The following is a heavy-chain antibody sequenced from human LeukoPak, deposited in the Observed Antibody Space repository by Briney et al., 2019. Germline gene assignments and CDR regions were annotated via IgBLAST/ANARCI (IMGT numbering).Heavy chain of an antibody. V-gene: IGHV4-34*01. CDR1: GGSFGDFY. CDR3: GRNDYGANSY. J-gene: IGHJ4*02. D-gene: IGHD4-23*01. Sequence: PSETLSLTCAVTGGSFGDFYWSWIRQPPGKGLEWIGEINHFGRTNYNPSLKSRVTISLDTSKKQFSLKLNSVTAADTAVYYCGRNDYGANSYWGQGTLVSVSS. CDR2: INHFGRT.